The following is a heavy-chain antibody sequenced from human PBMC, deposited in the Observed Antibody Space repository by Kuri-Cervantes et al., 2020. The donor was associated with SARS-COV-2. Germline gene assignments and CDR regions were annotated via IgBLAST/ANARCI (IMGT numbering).Heavy chain of an antibody. CDR3: ARDASWFDP. CDR2: IYYSGST. CDR1: GGSISSHY. Sequence: EALIISCTVSGGSISSHYRSWIRQPPGKGLEWIGYIYYSGSTNYNPSLKSRVTISVDTSKNQFSLRLTSVTAADTAVYYCARDASWFDPWGQGALVTVSS. J-gene: IGHJ5*02. V-gene: IGHV4-59*11.